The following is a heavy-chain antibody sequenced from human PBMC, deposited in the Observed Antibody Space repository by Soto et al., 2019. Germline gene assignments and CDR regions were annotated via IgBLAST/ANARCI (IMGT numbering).Heavy chain of an antibody. J-gene: IGHJ4*01. Sequence: SVKVSYKASGYSFSNYAMHWVRQAPGHRLEWMGRIIPILGIANYAQKFQGRVTITADKSTSTAYMELSSLRYEDTAVYYCAMEYCSSTSCYRDYWGQ. CDR3: AMEYCSSTSCYRDY. D-gene: IGHD2-2*02. CDR2: IIPILGIA. CDR1: GYSFSNYA. V-gene: IGHV1-69*04.